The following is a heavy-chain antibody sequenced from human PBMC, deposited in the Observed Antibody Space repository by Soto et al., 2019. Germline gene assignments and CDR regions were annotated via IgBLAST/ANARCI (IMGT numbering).Heavy chain of an antibody. Sequence: QVQLQQWGAGLLKPSETLSLTCAVFGGSVNSGNYYWSWIRQPPGKGLEWIGEMRHSGGTHFNPSLNRRVTSSLDTSKNQFSLKMRSVPAADTALYYCARVERGTATTVVDAFDIWGPGTMLTVSS. D-gene: IGHD1-1*01. CDR1: GGSVNSGNYY. V-gene: IGHV4-34*01. CDR3: ARVERGTATTVVDAFDI. CDR2: MRHSGGT. J-gene: IGHJ3*02.